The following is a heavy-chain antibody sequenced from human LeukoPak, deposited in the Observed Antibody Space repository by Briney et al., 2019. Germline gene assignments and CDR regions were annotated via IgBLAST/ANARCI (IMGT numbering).Heavy chain of an antibody. CDR3: ARDPEDYYGSGSYLNWFDP. Sequence: PGGSLRLSCAASGFAFNTCGMHWVRQAPGKGLEWVAFIRFDGINKYYADSVKGRFTISRDTSKNTLYLQMNSLRAEDTAVYYCARDPEDYYGSGSYLNWFDPWGQGTLVTVSS. D-gene: IGHD3-10*01. J-gene: IGHJ5*02. V-gene: IGHV3-30*02. CDR2: IRFDGINK. CDR1: GFAFNTCG.